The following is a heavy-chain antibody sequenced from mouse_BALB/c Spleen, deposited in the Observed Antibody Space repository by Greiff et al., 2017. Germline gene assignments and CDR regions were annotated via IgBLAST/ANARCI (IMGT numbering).Heavy chain of an antibody. CDR3: AVGGEGFYGNYEGFAY. Sequence: QVQLQQPGAELVRPGVSVKLSCKASGYTFTSYWMHWIKQRPEQGLERIGEINPSNGGTNYNEKFKSKATLTVDKSSSTAYMQLSSLTSEDSAVYDGAVGGEGFYGNYEGFAYWGQGTLVTVSA. D-gene: IGHD2-1*01. CDR2: INPSNGGT. J-gene: IGHJ3*01. CDR1: GYTFTSYW. V-gene: IGHV1S81*02.